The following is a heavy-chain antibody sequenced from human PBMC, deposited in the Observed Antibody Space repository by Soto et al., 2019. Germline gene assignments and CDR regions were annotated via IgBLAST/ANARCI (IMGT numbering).Heavy chain of an antibody. V-gene: IGHV3-66*04. Sequence: GGSLILSCAAPGFTVSSKYMNWVRHAPGKGLEWVSVIYSGGSAYYEDSVKGRFTISRDNSKNTLYLQMNRLRAEDTAVYYCARHGYSYGGGYFDYWGQGTLVTVSS. J-gene: IGHJ4*02. CDR3: ARHGYSYGGGYFDY. CDR1: GFTVSSKY. D-gene: IGHD5-18*01. CDR2: IYSGGSA.